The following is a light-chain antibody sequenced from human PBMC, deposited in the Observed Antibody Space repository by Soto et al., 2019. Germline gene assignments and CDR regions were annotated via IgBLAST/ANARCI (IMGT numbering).Light chain of an antibody. Sequence: VMTQSPATLSVSPGERATLSCRASQSVSTNLAWYQQKPGQAPRLLIYGASTSATNIPARFRGSGSGTEFTLTISTLQSEDFAVYYCQQYDNWPPYTFGQGTKLEIK. CDR2: GAS. CDR3: QQYDNWPPYT. J-gene: IGKJ2*01. V-gene: IGKV3-15*01. CDR1: QSVSTN.